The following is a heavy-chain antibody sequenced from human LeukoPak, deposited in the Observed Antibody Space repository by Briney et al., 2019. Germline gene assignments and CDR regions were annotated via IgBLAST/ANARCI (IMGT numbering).Heavy chain of an antibody. CDR2: MSGSGGTT. J-gene: IGHJ6*03. CDR3: TKSPGQGIVGSSPAYNYYMDV. V-gene: IGHV3-23*01. D-gene: IGHD1-26*01. CDR1: GFTFSSYA. Sequence: PGGSLRPSCAASGFTFSSYAMSWVRQAPGKGLEWVSSMSGSGGTTYYADSVRGRFTISRDNSKNTLYLQMNSLRAEDTAVYYCTKSPGQGIVGSSPAYNYYMDVWGKGTTVTVPS.